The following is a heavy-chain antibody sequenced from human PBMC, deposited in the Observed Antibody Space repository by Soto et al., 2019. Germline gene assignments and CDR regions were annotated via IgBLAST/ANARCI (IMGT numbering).Heavy chain of an antibody. J-gene: IGHJ4*02. CDR3: AKAPYGTFDY. Sequence: GGSLRLSCAASGFTFSSYALSWVRQAPGKGQEWVSTISGSGDDTYYAGSVKGRVTISRENSKKTLYLQMNSLRAEDTALYYCAKAPYGTFDYWGQGTLVTVSS. V-gene: IGHV3-23*01. CDR2: ISGSGDDT. D-gene: IGHD3-10*01. CDR1: GFTFSSYA.